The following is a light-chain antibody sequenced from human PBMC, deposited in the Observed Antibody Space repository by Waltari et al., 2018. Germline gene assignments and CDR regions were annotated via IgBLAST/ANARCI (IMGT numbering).Light chain of an antibody. Sequence: QAALTQPASVSGSLGQSSTISCTGTDRAFGDDDSVSWYQQFPGEAPRLIIYEVSNRPSRISSRFYGSKSANTASLTISGLQPDDEADYFCCSHTGIDTWVFGGGTTLTVL. J-gene: IGLJ3*02. CDR2: EVS. V-gene: IGLV2-14*01. CDR1: DRAFGDDDS. CDR3: CSHTGIDTWV.